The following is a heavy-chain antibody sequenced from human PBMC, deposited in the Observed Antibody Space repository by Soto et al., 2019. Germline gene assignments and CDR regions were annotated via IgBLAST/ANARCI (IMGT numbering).Heavy chain of an antibody. CDR1: GGSISGNY. V-gene: IGHV4-59*08. CDR2: IYYSGST. J-gene: IGHJ5*02. CDR3: ARTPIGYCSGGTCSNWFDP. Sequence: QVQLQESGPGLVRPSETLSLTCTVSGGSISGNYWSWIRQPPGRGLEWIGYIYYSGSTYVSPSLKSRVTMSVDTSENQFFLKQRSVTAADTAVYYCARTPIGYCSGGTCSNWFDPWGQGTLVTVSS. D-gene: IGHD2-15*01.